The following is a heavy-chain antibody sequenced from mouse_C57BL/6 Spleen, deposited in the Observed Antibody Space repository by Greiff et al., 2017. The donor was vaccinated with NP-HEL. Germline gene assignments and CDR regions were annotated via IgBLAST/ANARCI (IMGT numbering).Heavy chain of an antibody. CDR2: IYPGDGDT. J-gene: IGHJ2*01. CDR1: GYAFSSYW. V-gene: IGHV1-80*01. CDR3: ARRDSSGYVGY. D-gene: IGHD3-2*02. Sequence: QVQLKQSGAELVKPGASVKISCKASGYAFSSYWMNWVKQRPGKGLEWIGQIYPGDGDTNYNGKFKGKATLTADKSSSTAYMQLSSLTSEDSAVYFCARRDSSGYVGYWGQGTTLTVSS.